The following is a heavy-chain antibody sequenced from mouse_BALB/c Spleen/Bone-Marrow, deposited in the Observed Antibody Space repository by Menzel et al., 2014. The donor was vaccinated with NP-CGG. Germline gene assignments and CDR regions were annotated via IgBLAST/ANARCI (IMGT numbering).Heavy chain of an antibody. CDR1: GYTFTDYA. CDR2: ISTYYGDA. Sequence: VQLQQSGAELVRPGVSVKISCKGSGYTFTDYAMHWVKQSHAKSLEWIGVISTYYGDASYNQKFKGKATMTVDKSSSTAYMELARLTSEDSAIYYCARETLLRNGCFDVWGAGTTVTVSS. V-gene: IGHV1S137*01. J-gene: IGHJ1*01. CDR3: ARETLLRNGCFDV. D-gene: IGHD1-2*01.